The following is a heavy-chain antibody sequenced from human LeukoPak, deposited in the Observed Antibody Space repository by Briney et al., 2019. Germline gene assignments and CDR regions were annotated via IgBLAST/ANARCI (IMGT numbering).Heavy chain of an antibody. Sequence: PGGSLRLSCAASGFTFSSYSMNWVRQAPGKGLEWVSSISSSSSYICYADSVKGRFTISRDNAKNSLYLQMNSLRAEDTAVYYCARDRITMVRGVIHPFDYWGQGTLVTVSS. J-gene: IGHJ4*02. V-gene: IGHV3-21*01. CDR1: GFTFSSYS. CDR2: ISSSSSYI. D-gene: IGHD3-10*01. CDR3: ARDRITMVRGVIHPFDY.